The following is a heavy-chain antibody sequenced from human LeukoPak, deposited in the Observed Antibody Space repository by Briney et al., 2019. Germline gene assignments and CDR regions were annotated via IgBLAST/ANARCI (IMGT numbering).Heavy chain of an antibody. D-gene: IGHD2-2*02. Sequence: GGCLCLSCAVSGFTFSNYAMHWVRHAPGKGREYVSSMNSNGGSAYYASSVKGRFTFSRDNLKNTLYLQMGSRRLEDMAVDDCAREFCGVNSCYTALGYWGQVTLVTVSS. V-gene: IGHV3-64*01. CDR1: GFTFSNYA. CDR3: AREFCGVNSCYTALGY. J-gene: IGHJ4*02. CDR2: MNSNGGSA.